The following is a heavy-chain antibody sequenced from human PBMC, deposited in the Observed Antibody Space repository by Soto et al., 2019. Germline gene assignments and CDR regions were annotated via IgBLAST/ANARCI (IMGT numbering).Heavy chain of an antibody. J-gene: IGHJ4*01. Sequence: PSETLSLTCAVYGGSFSGYYWSWIRQPPGKGLEWIGEINHSGSTNYNPSLKSRVTISVDTSKNQFSLKLSSVTAADTAVYYCARAVPLNYSGASCYSARAYWG. CDR3: ARAVPLNYSGASCYSARAY. V-gene: IGHV4-34*01. CDR1: GGSFSGYY. CDR2: INHSGST. D-gene: IGHD2-15*01.